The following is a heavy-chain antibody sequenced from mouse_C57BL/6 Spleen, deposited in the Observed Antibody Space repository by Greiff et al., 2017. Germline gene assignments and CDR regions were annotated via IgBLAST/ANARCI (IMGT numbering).Heavy chain of an antibody. CDR3: TRNDYDGDYFDD. D-gene: IGHD2-4*01. V-gene: IGHV1-5*01. CDR1: GYTFTSYW. CDR2: IYPGNSDT. Sequence: VQLQQSGTVLARPGASVKMSCKTSGYTFTSYWMHWVKQRPGQGLEWIGAIYPGNSDTSYNQKFKGKAKLTAVTSASTAYMELSSLTNEDSAVYYCTRNDYDGDYFDDWGQGTTLTVSS. J-gene: IGHJ2*01.